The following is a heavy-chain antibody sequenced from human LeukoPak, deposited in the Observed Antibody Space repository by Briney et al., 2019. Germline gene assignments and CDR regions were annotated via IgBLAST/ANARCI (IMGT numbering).Heavy chain of an antibody. CDR2: IYSDNT. J-gene: IGHJ4*02. CDR1: GFTVSSNS. CDR3: ARDYGGSSPFDY. V-gene: IGHV3-53*01. D-gene: IGHD4-23*01. Sequence: GGSLRLSCTVSGFTVSSNSMSWVRQAPGKGLEWVSFIYSDNTHYSDSVKGRFTISRDNAKNSLYLQMNSLRAEDTAVYYCARDYGGSSPFDYWGQGTLVTVSS.